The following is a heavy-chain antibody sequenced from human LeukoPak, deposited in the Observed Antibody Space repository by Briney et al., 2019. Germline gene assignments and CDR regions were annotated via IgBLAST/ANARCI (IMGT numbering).Heavy chain of an antibody. CDR3: AIAYESGSFYRAFAY. CDR2: ISGDSDNR. Sequence: PGGSLRLSCAASGFNVAAYAMYWVRQLPGKSLEWVSLISGDSDNRYSAASVEGRFTISRDNSKNSLYLQMNSLTAEDTALYYCAIAYESGSFYRAFAYWGQGALVTVSS. V-gene: IGHV3-43*02. J-gene: IGHJ4*02. D-gene: IGHD3-10*01. CDR1: GFNVAAYA.